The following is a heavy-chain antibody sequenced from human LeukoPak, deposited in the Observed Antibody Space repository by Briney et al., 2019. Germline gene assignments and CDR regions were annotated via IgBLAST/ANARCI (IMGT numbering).Heavy chain of an antibody. V-gene: IGHV4-4*07. CDR2: VYTTGST. CDR1: GASISSYY. D-gene: IGHD6-13*01. J-gene: IGHJ4*02. CDR3: ARQLAAAGTAGFDY. Sequence: SETLSLTCTVSGASISSYYWSWIRQPAGKGLEWVGRVYTTGSTNYNPSLKSRVTMSVDTSKNQFSLKLSSVTAADAAVYYCARQLAAAGTAGFDYWGQGTLVTVSS.